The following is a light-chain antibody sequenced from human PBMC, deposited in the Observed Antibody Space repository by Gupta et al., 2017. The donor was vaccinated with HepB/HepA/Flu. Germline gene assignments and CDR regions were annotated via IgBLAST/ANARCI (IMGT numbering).Light chain of an antibody. V-gene: IGKV3-15*01. CDR1: QSVTIK. CDR3: QQYDAWPPRWT. CDR2: RAS. J-gene: IGKJ1*01. Sequence: DIVMTQSPATLSVSPGERVTLSCRASQSVTIKLAWYQQKPGQAPTLLIYRASTRASSIPPRFTGSGSGTEFTLTINDLQSDDSAIYYCQQYDAWPPRWTFGQGTKVEIK.